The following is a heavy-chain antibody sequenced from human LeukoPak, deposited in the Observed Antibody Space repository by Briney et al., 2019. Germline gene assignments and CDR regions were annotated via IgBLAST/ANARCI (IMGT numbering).Heavy chain of an antibody. CDR2: ISSSSSSI. D-gene: IGHD3-9*01. V-gene: IGHV3-21*01. CDR3: ASRLLYDNYFPFDP. CDR1: GFAFNHYY. J-gene: IGHJ5*02. Sequence: GGSLRLSCAASGFAFNHYYMNWVRQAPGKGLEWVSSISSSSSSIYYADSVKGRFTISRDNAKNSLYLQMNSLRAEDTAVYYCASRLLYDNYFPFDPWGQGTLITVSS.